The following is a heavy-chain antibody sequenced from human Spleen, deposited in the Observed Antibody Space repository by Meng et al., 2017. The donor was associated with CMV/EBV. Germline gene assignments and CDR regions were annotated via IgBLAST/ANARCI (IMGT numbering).Heavy chain of an antibody. CDR2: ISYDGSNK. D-gene: IGHD6-13*01. CDR1: GFIFTTHA. CDR3: ARDRGSRWKGSFDY. Sequence: GESLKISCAASGFIFTTHAMHWVRQAPGKGLEWLAVISYDGSNKFYADSVKGRFTISRDNSMDTLYLQMNSLRAEDTAVYYCARDRGSRWKGSFDYWGQGTLVTVSS. V-gene: IGHV3-30-3*01. J-gene: IGHJ4*02.